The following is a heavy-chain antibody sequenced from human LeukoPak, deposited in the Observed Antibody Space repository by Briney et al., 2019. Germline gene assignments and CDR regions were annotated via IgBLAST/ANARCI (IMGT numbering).Heavy chain of an antibody. CDR3: ARCYYDSSGHFYPSYYYGMDV. CDR1: GGSFSGYY. D-gene: IGHD3-22*01. Sequence: SETLSLTCAVYGGSFSGYYWSWIRQPPGKGLEWIGEINHSGSTNYNPSLKSRVTISVDTSKNQFSLKLSSVTAADTAVYYCARCYYDSSGHFYPSYYYGMDVWGQGTTVTVSS. J-gene: IGHJ6*02. V-gene: IGHV4-34*01. CDR2: INHSGST.